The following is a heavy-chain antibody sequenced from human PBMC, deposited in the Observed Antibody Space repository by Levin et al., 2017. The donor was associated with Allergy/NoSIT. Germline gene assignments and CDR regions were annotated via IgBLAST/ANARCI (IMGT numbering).Heavy chain of an antibody. J-gene: IGHJ4*02. D-gene: IGHD5-24*01. V-gene: IGHV3-11*01. Sequence: GGSLRLSCAASGFTFSDYYMSWIRQAPGKGLEWVSYISSSGIYYADSVKGRFTISRDNAKNSLYLQMNSLRAEDTAVYYCARNSDGYNVDYWGQGTLVTVSS. CDR2: ISSSGI. CDR1: GFTFSDYY. CDR3: ARNSDGYNVDY.